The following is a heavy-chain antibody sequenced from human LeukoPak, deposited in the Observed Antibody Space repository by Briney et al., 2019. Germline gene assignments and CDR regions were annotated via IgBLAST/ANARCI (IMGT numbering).Heavy chain of an antibody. CDR3: ARVVLKGVDAFDI. D-gene: IGHD2-21*01. J-gene: IGHJ3*02. Sequence: AASVKVSCKASGYTFTSYDINWVRQATGQGLEWMGIINPSGGSTSYAQKFQGRVTMTRDMSTSTVYMELSSLRSDDTAVYYCARVVLKGVDAFDIWGQGTMVTVSS. CDR1: GYTFTSYD. CDR2: INPSGGST. V-gene: IGHV1-46*01.